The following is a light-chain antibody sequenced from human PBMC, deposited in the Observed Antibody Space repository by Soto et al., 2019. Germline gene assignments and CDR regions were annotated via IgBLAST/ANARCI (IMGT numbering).Light chain of an antibody. J-gene: IGLJ3*02. V-gene: IGLV4-69*01. CDR1: SGHSSYA. CDR3: QTWDTGIRV. Sequence: QAVLTQSPSASASLGASVKLTCTLSSGHSSYAIAWHQQQPEKGPRFLMKLNSDGSHSKGDGIPDRFSGSSSGTERYLTISSLQSEDEADYYCQTWDTGIRVFGGSTKLTVL. CDR2: LNSDGSH.